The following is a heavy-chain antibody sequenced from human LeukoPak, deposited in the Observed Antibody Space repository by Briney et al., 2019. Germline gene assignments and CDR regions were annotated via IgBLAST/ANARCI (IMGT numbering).Heavy chain of an antibody. J-gene: IGHJ4*02. CDR3: ATQKPYYGSGSYYY. CDR2: FDPEDGET. Sequence: ASVKVSCKVAGYTLTELSMHWVRQAPGKGLEWMGGFDPEDGETIYAQKFQGRVTMTEDTSTDTAYMELSSLRSEDTAVYYCATQKPYYGSGSYYYSGQGTLVTVSS. V-gene: IGHV1-24*01. CDR1: GYTLTELS. D-gene: IGHD3-10*01.